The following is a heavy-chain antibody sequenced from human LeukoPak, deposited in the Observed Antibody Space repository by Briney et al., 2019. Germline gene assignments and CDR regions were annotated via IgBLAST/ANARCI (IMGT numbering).Heavy chain of an antibody. J-gene: IGHJ4*02. CDR3: ARELTADY. D-gene: IGHD3-9*01. CDR2: IYSDGST. Sequence: PGGPLRLSCAASGFTVSSNYMSWVRQAPGKGLEWVSVIYSDGSTYYADSVKGRFTISRDNSKNTLYLQMNSLRAEDTAVYYCARELTADYWGQGTLVTVSS. CDR1: GFTVSSNY. V-gene: IGHV3-66*02.